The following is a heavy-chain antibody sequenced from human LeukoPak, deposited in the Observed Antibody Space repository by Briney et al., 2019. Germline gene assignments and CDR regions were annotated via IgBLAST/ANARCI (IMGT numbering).Heavy chain of an antibody. Sequence: ASVKVSCKASGGSFSSNIIGWVRQAPGQGLEWMGGIVPIFGKTKYAQKFQGRVTITTDEFSSTAYTELSSLRSDDTAIYYCARGWGIPAPISWFDPWGQGTLVTVSS. J-gene: IGHJ5*02. D-gene: IGHD2-2*01. CDR2: IVPIFGKT. CDR1: GGSFSSNI. V-gene: IGHV1-69*05. CDR3: ARGWGIPAPISWFDP.